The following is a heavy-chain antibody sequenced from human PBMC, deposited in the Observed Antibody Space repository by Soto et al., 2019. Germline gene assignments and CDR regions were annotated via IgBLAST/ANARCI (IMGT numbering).Heavy chain of an antibody. Sequence: QVQLVQSGAEVKKPGSSVKVSCKASGGTFSSYAISWVRQAPGQGLEWMGGIIPNSGGTNYAQKFQGWVTMTRDTSISTAYMELSRLRSDDTAVYYCARAISVDTAMVDYWSQGTLVTVSS. CDR2: IIPNSGGT. V-gene: IGHV1-2*04. D-gene: IGHD5-18*01. CDR3: ARAISVDTAMVDY. CDR1: GGTFSSYA. J-gene: IGHJ4*02.